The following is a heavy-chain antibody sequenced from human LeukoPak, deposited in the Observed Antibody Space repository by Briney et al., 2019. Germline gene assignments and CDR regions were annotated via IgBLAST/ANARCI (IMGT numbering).Heavy chain of an antibody. CDR1: GFTFNDYY. CDR3: ARDTSYSSSLDI. J-gene: IGHJ3*02. V-gene: IGHV3-11*04. D-gene: IGHD6-13*01. Sequence: GGSLRLSCAASGFTFNDYYMSWIRQAPGKGLEWVSYIISSGSSTYYADSVKGRFTISRGNSKNTLYLQMNSLRAEDTAVYYCARDTSYSSSLDIWGQGTMVTVSS. CDR2: IISSGSST.